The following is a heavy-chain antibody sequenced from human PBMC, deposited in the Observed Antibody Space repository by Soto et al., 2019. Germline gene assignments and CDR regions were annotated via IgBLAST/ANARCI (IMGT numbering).Heavy chain of an antibody. J-gene: IGHJ4*02. CDR2: IIPMFDTP. D-gene: IGHD2-15*01. CDR1: GGTFSSDS. V-gene: IGHV1-69*12. Sequence: QVQLVQSGAEVKKPGSSVKVSCKASGGTFSSDSFSWVRQAPGQGLEWMGGIIPMFDTPIYAQKFQDRVTITADESTSQAYMQLSSLRSGDTAVYYCARSGGLDRDFNYWGQGSLVTVSS. CDR3: ARSGGLDRDFNY.